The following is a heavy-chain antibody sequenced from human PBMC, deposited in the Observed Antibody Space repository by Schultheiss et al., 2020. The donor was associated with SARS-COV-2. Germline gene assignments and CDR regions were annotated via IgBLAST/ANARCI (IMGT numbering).Heavy chain of an antibody. CDR1: GFTFSSYW. J-gene: IGHJ4*02. Sequence: GGSLRLSCAASGFTFSSYWMHWVRQVPGKGLVWVSRINGDGSSTSYADFVKGRFTISRDNAKNTLYLQMSSLRVEDTAVYYCVGDVNGGHSNWGQGTLVTVSS. V-gene: IGHV3-74*01. CDR2: INGDGSST. D-gene: IGHD4-23*01. CDR3: VGDVNGGHSN.